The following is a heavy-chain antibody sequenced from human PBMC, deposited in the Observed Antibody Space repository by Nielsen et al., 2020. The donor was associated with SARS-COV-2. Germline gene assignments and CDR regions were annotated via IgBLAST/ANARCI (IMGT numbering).Heavy chain of an antibody. CDR2: INAGNGNT. Sequence: ASVKVSCKASGYTFTSYAMHWVRQAPGQRLEWMGWINAGNGNTKYSQKFQGRVTITRDTSASTAYMELSSLRSEDTAVYYCALSSGWSNWFDPRGQGTLVTVSS. CDR1: GYTFTSYA. CDR3: ALSSGWSNWFDP. J-gene: IGHJ5*02. D-gene: IGHD6-19*01. V-gene: IGHV1-3*01.